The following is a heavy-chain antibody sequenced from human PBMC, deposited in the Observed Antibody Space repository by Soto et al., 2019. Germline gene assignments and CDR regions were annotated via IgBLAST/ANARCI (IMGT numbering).Heavy chain of an antibody. CDR2: ISYDGSNK. Sequence: GGSLRLSCAASGFTFSSYGMHWVRQAPGKGLEWVAVISYDGSNKYYADSVKDRFTISRDNSKNTLYLQMNSLRAEDTAVYYCANWDGYNVMISDYWGQGTLVTVSS. J-gene: IGHJ4*02. CDR3: ANWDGYNVMISDY. V-gene: IGHV3-30*18. CDR1: GFTFSSYG. D-gene: IGHD3-16*01.